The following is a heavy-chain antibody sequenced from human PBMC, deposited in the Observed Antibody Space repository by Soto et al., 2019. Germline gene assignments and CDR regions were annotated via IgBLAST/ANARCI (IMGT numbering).Heavy chain of an antibody. Sequence: LRLSCAASGFTFSSYAMHWVRQAPGKGLEWVAVISYDGSNKYYADSVKGRFTISRDNSKNTLYLQMNSLRAEDTAVYYCARAETGYSDYWGQGTLVTVSS. CDR2: ISYDGSNK. CDR1: GFTFSSYA. V-gene: IGHV3-30-3*01. J-gene: IGHJ4*02. D-gene: IGHD1-1*01. CDR3: ARAETGYSDY.